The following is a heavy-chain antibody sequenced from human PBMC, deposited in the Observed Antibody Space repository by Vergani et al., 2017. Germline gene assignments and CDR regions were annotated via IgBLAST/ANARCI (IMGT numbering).Heavy chain of an antibody. D-gene: IGHD3-9*01. CDR3: VRGGTFDWLST. CDR2: ITPQNGGT. CDR1: GYYFTDNY. V-gene: IGHV1-2*02. J-gene: IGHJ5*02. Sequence: QVQLVQSGAEVKKPGAAVKVSCKASGYYFTDNYLHWVRQAPGQGLEWMGRITPQNGGTQFAEKFKGRVTMTKDTSITTAYLELANLTSDDTAEYYCVRGGTFDWLSTWGQGTLVTVSS.